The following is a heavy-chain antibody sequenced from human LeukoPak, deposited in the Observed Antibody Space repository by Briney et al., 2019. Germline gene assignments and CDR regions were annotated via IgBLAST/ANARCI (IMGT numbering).Heavy chain of an antibody. Sequence: PSETLSLTCTVSGGSISSYYWSWIRQPPGKGLEWIGYIYYSGSTNYNPSLKSRVTISVDTSKTQFSLKLSSVTAADTAVYYCARYSSSPGSFYYYMDVWGKGTTVTVSS. D-gene: IGHD6-13*01. CDR3: ARYSSSPGSFYYYMDV. V-gene: IGHV4-59*01. CDR2: IYYSGST. CDR1: GGSISSYY. J-gene: IGHJ6*03.